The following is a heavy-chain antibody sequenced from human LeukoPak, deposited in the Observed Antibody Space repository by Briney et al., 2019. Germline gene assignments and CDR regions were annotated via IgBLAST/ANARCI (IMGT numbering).Heavy chain of an antibody. CDR3: ARDRTYGGNSGVDY. J-gene: IGHJ4*02. CDR1: GGSISSYY. D-gene: IGHD4-23*01. V-gene: IGHV4-4*07. Sequence: PSETLSLTCTVSGGSISSYYWSWIRQPAGKGLEWIGRIYTTGSTNYNPSLKSRVTMSVDTSKNQFSLNLTSVTAADTAVYYCARDRTYGGNSGVDYWGQGTLVTVSS. CDR2: IYTTGST.